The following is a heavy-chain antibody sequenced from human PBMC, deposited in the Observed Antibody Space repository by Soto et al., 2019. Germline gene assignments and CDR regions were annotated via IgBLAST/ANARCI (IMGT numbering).Heavy chain of an antibody. CDR3: ASVLRVLEWSPEGSFDY. V-gene: IGHV1-8*01. D-gene: IGHD3-3*01. Sequence: ASVKVSCKASGYTFTSYDINWVRQATGQGLEWMGWMNPNSGNTGYAQKFQGRVTMTRNTSISTAYMELSSLRSEDTAVYYCASVLRVLEWSPEGSFDYWGQGTLVNVSS. J-gene: IGHJ4*02. CDR2: MNPNSGNT. CDR1: GYTFTSYD.